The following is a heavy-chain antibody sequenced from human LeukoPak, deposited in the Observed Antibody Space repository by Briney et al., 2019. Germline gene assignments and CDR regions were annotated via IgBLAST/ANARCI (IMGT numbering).Heavy chain of an antibody. D-gene: IGHD3-22*01. V-gene: IGHV4-34*01. CDR1: GGSFSGYY. CDR2: INHSGST. CDR3: ARAHYYDSSGYFRPGGYFQH. Sequence: SGTLSLTCAVYGGSFSGYYWSWIRQPPGKGLEWIGEINHSGSTNYNPSLKSRVTISVDTSKNQFSLKLSSVTAADTAVYYCARAHYYDSSGYFRPGGYFQHWGQGTLVTVSS. J-gene: IGHJ1*01.